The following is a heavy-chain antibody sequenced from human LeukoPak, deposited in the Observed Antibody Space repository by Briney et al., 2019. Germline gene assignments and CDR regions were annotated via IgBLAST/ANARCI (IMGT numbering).Heavy chain of an antibody. CDR1: GFTFSSYA. CDR3: ARTLYSSGWTYYFDY. V-gene: IGHV3-30*04. CDR2: ISYDGSNK. Sequence: GRSLRLSCAASGFTFSSYAMHWVRQAPGKGLEWVAVISYDGSNKYYADSVKGRFTISRDNSKNTLYLQMNSLRAEDTAVYYCARTLYSSGWTYYFDYWGQGTLVTVSS. D-gene: IGHD6-19*01. J-gene: IGHJ4*02.